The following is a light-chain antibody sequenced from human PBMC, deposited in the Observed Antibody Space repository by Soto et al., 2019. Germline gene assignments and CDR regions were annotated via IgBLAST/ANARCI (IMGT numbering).Light chain of an antibody. J-gene: IGKJ4*01. CDR1: PGIRSG. CDR2: GAF. Sequence: DIQMTQSPSSLSASVGDRVTIACRASPGIRSGLGWYQQRAGKAPKRRIYGAFNLHRGVSSRFSGSGSGTEFTLTITSLQPEDSATYYCLQHDTYPLTFGGGTKVEI. CDR3: LQHDTYPLT. V-gene: IGKV1-17*01.